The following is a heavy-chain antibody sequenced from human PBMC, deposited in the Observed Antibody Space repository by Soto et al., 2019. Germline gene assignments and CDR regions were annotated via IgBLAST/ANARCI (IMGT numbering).Heavy chain of an antibody. D-gene: IGHD3-10*01. V-gene: IGHV5-51*01. CDR2: VYPGDSDT. J-gene: IGHJ4*02. CDR1: GYNFADYW. CDR3: ARHHHPTLVRGVFEY. Sequence: EVQVVQSGAEVKKPGESLKISCQTSGYNFADYWIAWMRQIPGKGLEWMGIVYPGDSDTRYNPSFRGHVTISADKSISTAYLQWSTLRASDTAIYYCARHHHPTLVRGVFEYWGQGTRVTVSS.